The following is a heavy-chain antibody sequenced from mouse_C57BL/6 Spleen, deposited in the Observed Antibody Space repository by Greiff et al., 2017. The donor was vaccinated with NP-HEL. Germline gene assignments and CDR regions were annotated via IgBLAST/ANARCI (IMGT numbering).Heavy chain of an antibody. CDR3: ARHGDYKGYYAMDY. J-gene: IGHJ4*01. CDR1: GFSLTSYG. D-gene: IGHD2-13*01. V-gene: IGHV2-6-1*01. CDR2: IWSDGST. Sequence: VQVVESGPGLVAPSQSLSITCTVSGFSLTSYGVHWVRQPPGKGLEWLVVIWSDGSTTYNSALKSRLSISKDNSKSQVFLKMNSLQTDDTAMYYCARHGDYKGYYAMDYWGQGTSVTVSS.